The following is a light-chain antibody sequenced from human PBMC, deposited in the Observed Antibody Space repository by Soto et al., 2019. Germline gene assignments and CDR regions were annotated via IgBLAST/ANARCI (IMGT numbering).Light chain of an antibody. Sequence: EIVMTQSPATLSVSPGERSTVSFMCSQSVSSNLAWYQQKPGQAPRLLIYGASTRATGIPARFSGSGSGTEFTLTISSLQSEDFAVYYCQQYNNWPPITFGQGTRLEIK. J-gene: IGKJ5*01. CDR1: QSVSSN. CDR2: GAS. V-gene: IGKV3D-15*01. CDR3: QQYNNWPPIT.